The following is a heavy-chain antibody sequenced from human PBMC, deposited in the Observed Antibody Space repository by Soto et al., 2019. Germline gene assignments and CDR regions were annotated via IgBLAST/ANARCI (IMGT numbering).Heavy chain of an antibody. J-gene: IGHJ4*02. D-gene: IGHD2-15*01. CDR2: MSGSGGST. CDR1: GVTFSSYA. V-gene: IGHV3-23*01. Sequence: GGSLRLSCAASGVTFSSYAMSWVRQPPGKGLERVSAMSGSGGSTYYADPVKGRFTISRDNSKNTLYPQMNSPRAAATAACYYAKGGGRYCSGGSGYSDYWGQGTLVTVSS. CDR3: AKGGGRYCSGGSGYSDY.